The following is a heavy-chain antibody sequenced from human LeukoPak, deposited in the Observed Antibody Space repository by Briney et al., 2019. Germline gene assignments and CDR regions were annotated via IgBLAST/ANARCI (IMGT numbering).Heavy chain of an antibody. Sequence: GGSLRLSCAASGFPFNNYAMSWVRQAPGKGLEWVSSINDEGAVTYYADSVKGRFIISRDNAENTLYLQMNSLRAEDTALYYCATTDFWRGHFDFWGQGTLVTVSS. CDR2: INDEGAVT. J-gene: IGHJ4*02. D-gene: IGHD3-3*01. V-gene: IGHV3-23*01. CDR1: GFPFNNYA. CDR3: ATTDFWRGHFDF.